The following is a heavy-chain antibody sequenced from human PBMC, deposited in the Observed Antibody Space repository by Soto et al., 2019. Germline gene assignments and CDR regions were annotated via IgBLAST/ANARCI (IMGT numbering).Heavy chain of an antibody. Sequence: PSETLSLTCTVSGGSISSGGYYWSWIRQHPGKGLEWIGYIYYSGSTYYNPSLKSRVTISVDTSKNQFSLKLSSVTAADTAVYYCARAGIMEGYCISTSCYEGNWFDPWGQGTLVTVSS. V-gene: IGHV4-31*03. CDR2: IYYSGST. J-gene: IGHJ5*02. CDR3: ARAGIMEGYCISTSCYEGNWFDP. CDR1: GGSISSGGYY. D-gene: IGHD2-2*01.